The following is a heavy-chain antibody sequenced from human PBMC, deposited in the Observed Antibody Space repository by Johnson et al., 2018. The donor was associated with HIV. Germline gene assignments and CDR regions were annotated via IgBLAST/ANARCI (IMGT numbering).Heavy chain of an antibody. CDR2: MRFDGSEI. CDR3: AKALVLMDFGGAFDV. CDR1: GFTFSSYG. Sequence: QMQLVESGGGVVQPGGSLRLSCAASGFTFSSYGMHWVRQAPGKGLEWVTFMRFDGSEIHYVESVKGRFTISRDNSKNTLYLHMTSLRVEDTAVYYCAKALVLMDFGGAFDVWGQGTMVTVSS. V-gene: IGHV3-30*02. D-gene: IGHD2-8*01. J-gene: IGHJ3*01.